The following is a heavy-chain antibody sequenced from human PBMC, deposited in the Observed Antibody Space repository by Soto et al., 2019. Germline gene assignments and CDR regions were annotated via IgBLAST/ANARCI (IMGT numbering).Heavy chain of an antibody. D-gene: IGHD3-16*01. V-gene: IGHV2-5*01. Sequence: QITLKESGPTLVKPTQTLTLTCTVSGFSVSARGVGVGWIRQPPGKALEWLGIIYWNDDKRYSPSLKSRLTITKDTSKNQVVLTMTNMDPVYTATYYCAHSPWGAAPDYWGQGTLVTVSS. CDR3: AHSPWGAAPDY. J-gene: IGHJ4*02. CDR2: IYWNDDK. CDR1: GFSVSARGVG.